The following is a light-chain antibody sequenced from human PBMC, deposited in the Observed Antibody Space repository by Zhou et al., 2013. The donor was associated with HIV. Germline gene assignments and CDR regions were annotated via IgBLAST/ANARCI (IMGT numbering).Light chain of an antibody. J-gene: IGKJ5*01. CDR2: DAS. Sequence: IQLTQSPSSPSASIGDRVTITCRASQDIVTYVAWYQQTPGTAPRVLIYDASTLQTGVSSRFSGSGSGTEFTLSISGLQREDFAIYYCQQLNSFPLTFGQGTRLEI. CDR1: QDIVTY. CDR3: QQLNSFPLT. V-gene: IGKV1-9*01.